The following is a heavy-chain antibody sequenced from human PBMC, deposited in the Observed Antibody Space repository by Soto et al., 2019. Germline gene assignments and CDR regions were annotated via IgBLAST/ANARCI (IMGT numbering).Heavy chain of an antibody. V-gene: IGHV3-23*01. J-gene: IGHJ4*02. D-gene: IGHD6-13*01. CDR3: AYSSTPVYY. CDR2: ISGSGGST. CDR1: GFTFSSYA. Sequence: EVQLLESGGGLVQPGGSLRLPCAASGFTFSSYAMSWVRQAPGKGLEWVSTISGSGGSTYYEGSVKGRFTISRDNSKDTLYMQMNSLRAEDTAVYYCAYSSTPVYYWGQGTLVTVSS.